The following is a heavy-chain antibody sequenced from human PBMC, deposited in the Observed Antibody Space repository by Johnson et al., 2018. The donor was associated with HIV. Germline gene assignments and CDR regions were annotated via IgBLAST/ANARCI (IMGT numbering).Heavy chain of an antibody. D-gene: IGHD4-17*01. Sequence: VQLVESGGGVVQPGGSLRLSCAASGFTFSSYDMHWVRQATGKGLEWVSAIGTAGDTYYPGSVKGRFTISRENAKNSLYLQMNSLRAGDTAVYYCARVGTTVDARDVWGQGTMVTVSS. CDR3: ARVGTTVDARDV. CDR2: IGTAGDT. J-gene: IGHJ3*01. V-gene: IGHV3-13*01. CDR1: GFTFSSYD.